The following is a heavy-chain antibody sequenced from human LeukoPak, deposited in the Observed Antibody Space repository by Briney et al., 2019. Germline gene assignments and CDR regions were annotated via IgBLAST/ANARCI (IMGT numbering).Heavy chain of an antibody. CDR1: GGSISSSSYF. J-gene: IGHJ4*02. D-gene: IGHD3-22*01. Sequence: ETLSLTCTVSGGSISSSSYFWAWIRQPPGKGLEWIGSIYNSGSTYYNPSLKSRVTVSVDTSKNQLSLKVNSVTAADTAVYYCARQDYYEKSGYYYFDHWGQGTLVTVSS. CDR2: IYNSGST. V-gene: IGHV4-39*01. CDR3: ARQDYYEKSGYYYFDH.